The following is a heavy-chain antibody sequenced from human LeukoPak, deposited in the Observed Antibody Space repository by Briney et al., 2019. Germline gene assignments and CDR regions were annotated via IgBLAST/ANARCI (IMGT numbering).Heavy chain of an antibody. D-gene: IGHD6-13*01. CDR3: TRGAPGIAARADY. Sequence: SETLSLTCSVSGGSISNYYWSWIRQPAGKGLEWIGRFYTSGSTRYNPSLESRVAMSVDASKNQFFLKLTSVTAADTAVYYCTRGAPGIAARADYWGQGTLVTVSS. CDR2: FYTSGST. CDR1: GGSISNYY. J-gene: IGHJ4*02. V-gene: IGHV4-4*07.